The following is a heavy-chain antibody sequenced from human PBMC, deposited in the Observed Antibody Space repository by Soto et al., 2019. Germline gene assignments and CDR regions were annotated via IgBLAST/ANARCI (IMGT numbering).Heavy chain of an antibody. V-gene: IGHV4-4*02. CDR1: SGSISSSNW. Sequence: QVQLQESGPGLVKPSGTLSLTCAVSSGSISSSNWWSWVRQPPGKGLEWIGEIYHSGSTNYNPSLKSRVTISVDKSKNQFSLKLSSVTAADTAVYYCARDQRGVGIAVAGNAFDIWGQGTMVTVSS. CDR3: ARDQRGVGIAVAGNAFDI. D-gene: IGHD6-19*01. CDR2: IYHSGST. J-gene: IGHJ3*02.